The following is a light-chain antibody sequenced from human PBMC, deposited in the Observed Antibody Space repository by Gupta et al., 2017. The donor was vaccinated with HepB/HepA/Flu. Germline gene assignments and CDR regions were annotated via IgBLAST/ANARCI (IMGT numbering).Light chain of an antibody. J-gene: IGKJ1*01. V-gene: IGKV3-20*01. CDR3: HTPWT. CDR1: QSVSSSY. CDR2: GAS. Sequence: EIVLTQSPGTLSLSPRERATLSCRASQSVSSSYLAWYQQKPGQAPRLLIYGASSRATGIPDRFSGSGSGTDFTRTSSRMEPEDFAVDYGHTPWTFGQGTKVEIK.